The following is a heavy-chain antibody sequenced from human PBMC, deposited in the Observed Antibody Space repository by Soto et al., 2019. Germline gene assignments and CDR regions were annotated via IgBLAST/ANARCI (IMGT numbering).Heavy chain of an antibody. Sequence: QVQLIQSGIEVKKPGASLHVSCKASGYTFSDYQMHWVRQATGQELEWIGVIKPNDGTTFYAQRFQGRVTMTRQTSTNKVYMDLSRLIFENTAIYYCVRETGAFEDWGQRTLVTVSS. D-gene: IGHD3-10*01. J-gene: IGHJ4*02. CDR1: GYTFSDYQ. V-gene: IGHV1-46*01. CDR3: VRETGAFED. CDR2: IKPNDGTT.